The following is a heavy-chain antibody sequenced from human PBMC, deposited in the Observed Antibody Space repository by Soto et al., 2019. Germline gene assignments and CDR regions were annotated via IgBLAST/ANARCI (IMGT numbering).Heavy chain of an antibody. Sequence: PGGSLRLSCAVSGFTFSDYYMSWIRQAPGKGLEWVSYISSRGSSIYYADPVKGRFTISRDNAKNSLYLQMNGLRAEDTAVYYCARGYYDFWSGYFISPYGMDVWGQGTTVTVSS. J-gene: IGHJ6*02. CDR3: ARGYYDFWSGYFISPYGMDV. D-gene: IGHD3-3*01. V-gene: IGHV3-11*01. CDR1: GFTFSDYY. CDR2: ISSRGSSI.